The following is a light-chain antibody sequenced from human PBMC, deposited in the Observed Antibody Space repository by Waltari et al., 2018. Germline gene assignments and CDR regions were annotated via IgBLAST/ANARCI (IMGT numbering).Light chain of an antibody. Sequence: QSALTQPASVSGSPGQSITISCTGTSSDVGGHNYVSWYQQHPGKAPKLMIYDVSKRLSGVPHRFSGSTCGKTSSLTISGLHAEGEADYDCSSYTSSSTLVVGGGTKLTVL. J-gene: IGLJ2*01. CDR1: SSDVGGHNY. CDR3: SSYTSSSTLV. CDR2: DVS. V-gene: IGLV2-14*01.